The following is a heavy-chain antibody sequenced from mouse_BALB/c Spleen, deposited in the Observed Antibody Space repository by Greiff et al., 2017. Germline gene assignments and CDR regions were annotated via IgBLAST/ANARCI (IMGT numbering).Heavy chain of an antibody. CDR1: GYTFTSYW. J-gene: IGHJ4*01. D-gene: IGHD4-1*01. Sequence: VQLKQSGTVLARPGASVKMSCKASGYTFTSYWMHWVKQRPGQGLEWIGAIYPGNSDTSYNQKFKGKAKLTAVTSTSTAYMELSSLTNEDSAVYYCTRSGLGHYAMDYWGQGTSVTVAS. CDR2: IYPGNSDT. V-gene: IGHV1-5*01. CDR3: TRSGLGHYAMDY.